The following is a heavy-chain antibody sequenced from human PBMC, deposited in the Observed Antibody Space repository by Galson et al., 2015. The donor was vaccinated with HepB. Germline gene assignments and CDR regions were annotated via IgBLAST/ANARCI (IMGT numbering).Heavy chain of an antibody. CDR3: ALSRDGYNWGY. V-gene: IGHV1-18*04. D-gene: IGHD5-24*01. CDR1: GYTFTSYG. Sequence: SVKVSCKASGYTFTSYGISWVRQAPGQGLEWMGWISAYNGNIKYAQKFQGRVALTTDTSTSTAYMELRSLRSDDTAVYYCALSRDGYNWGYWGQGTQVIVSS. CDR2: ISAYNGNI. J-gene: IGHJ4*02.